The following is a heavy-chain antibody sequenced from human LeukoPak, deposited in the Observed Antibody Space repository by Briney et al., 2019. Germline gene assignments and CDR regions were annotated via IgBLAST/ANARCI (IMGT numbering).Heavy chain of an antibody. J-gene: IGHJ6*03. CDR3: ARGPPHYDFWSGFNYYYYMDV. D-gene: IGHD3-3*01. CDR1: GGSISSYY. V-gene: IGHV4-59*01. Sequence: PSETLSLTCTVSGGSISSYYWSWIRQPPGKVLEWIGYIYYSGSANYNPSLKSRVTISVDTSKNQFSLKLSSVTAADTAVYYCARGPPHYDFWSGFNYYYYMDVWGKGTTVTVSS. CDR2: IYYSGSA.